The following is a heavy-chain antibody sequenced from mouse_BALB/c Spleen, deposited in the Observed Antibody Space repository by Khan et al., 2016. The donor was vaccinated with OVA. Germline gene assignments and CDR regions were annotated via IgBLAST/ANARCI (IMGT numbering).Heavy chain of an antibody. Sequence: VQLQQSGPELMRPGASVKISCKASGYSFTSYYIHWVKQSHGKSLEWIGYIAPFNGGSSYNQKFKGKATLTVDKSSSTAYMHLSSLTSEDSAVYYCARHGYVAWFAYWGQGTLVTVSA. V-gene: IGHV1-31*01. CDR3: ARHGYVAWFAY. CDR1: GYSFTSYY. D-gene: IGHD2-2*01. CDR2: IAPFNGGS. J-gene: IGHJ3*01.